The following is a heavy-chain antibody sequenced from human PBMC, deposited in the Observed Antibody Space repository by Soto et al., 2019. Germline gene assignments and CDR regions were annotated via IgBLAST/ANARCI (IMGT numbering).Heavy chain of an antibody. CDR1: GGTFSSYA. Sequence: ASVKVSCKASGGTFSSYAISWVRQAPGQGLEWMGGIIPIFGTANYAQKFQGRVTITADESTSTAYMELSSLRSEDTAVYYCARAEGRLRFLEWLPTGGGMDVWGQGTTVTVSS. V-gene: IGHV1-69*13. J-gene: IGHJ6*02. CDR2: IIPIFGTA. D-gene: IGHD3-3*01. CDR3: ARAEGRLRFLEWLPTGGGMDV.